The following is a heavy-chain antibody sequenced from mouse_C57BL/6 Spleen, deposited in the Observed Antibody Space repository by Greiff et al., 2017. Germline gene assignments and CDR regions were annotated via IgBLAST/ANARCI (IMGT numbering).Heavy chain of an antibody. J-gene: IGHJ2*01. CDR3: ATSYYGSTLDY. D-gene: IGHD1-1*01. CDR1: GFPFSDYY. Sequence: EVKLVESEGGLVQPRSSLKLSCTASGFPFSDYYMAWVRQVPVKGLEWFANINYDGSSTYYLDSLKSRFIISSDNAKNILYLQMSSLKSEDTATYYCATSYYGSTLDYWGQGTTLTVSS. V-gene: IGHV5-16*01. CDR2: INYDGSST.